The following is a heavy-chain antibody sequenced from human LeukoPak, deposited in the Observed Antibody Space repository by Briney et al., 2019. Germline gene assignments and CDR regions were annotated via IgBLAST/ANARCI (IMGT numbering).Heavy chain of an antibody. CDR2: IYYSGST. V-gene: IGHV4-59*01. J-gene: IGHJ4*02. D-gene: IGHD2-8*01. CDR3: ARADLGLRMLY. Sequence: SETLSLTCTVSGGSISSYYWSWLRQPPGKGLEWIGYIYYSGSTNYNPSLKSRVTISVDTSKNQFSLKLSSVTAADTAVYYCARADLGLRMLYWGQGTLVTVSS. CDR1: GGSISSYY.